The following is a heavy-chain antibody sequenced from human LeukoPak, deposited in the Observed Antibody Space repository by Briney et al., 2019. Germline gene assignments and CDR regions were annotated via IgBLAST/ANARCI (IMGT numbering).Heavy chain of an antibody. J-gene: IGHJ6*03. CDR2: SNPNSGDS. CDR1: GYTFTGYY. D-gene: IGHD6-19*01. CDR3: ARDFGIAVSGLFFYYMDV. Sequence: GASVKVSCKASGYTFTGYYIHWLRQAPGQGPEWMGWSNPNSGDSNYAQKFQGRVTMTSDTSINTAYMELRGLTSDDTAMYFCARDFGIAVSGLFFYYMDVWGEGTTVTVSS. V-gene: IGHV1-2*02.